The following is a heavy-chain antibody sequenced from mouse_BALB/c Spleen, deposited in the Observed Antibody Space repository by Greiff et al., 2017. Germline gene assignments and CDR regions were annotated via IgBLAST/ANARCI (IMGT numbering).Heavy chain of an antibody. CDR2: ILPGSGST. Sequence: VQLVESGAELMKPGASVKISCKATGYTFSSYWIEWVKQRPGHGLEWIGEILPGSGSTNYNEKFKGKATFTADTSSNTAYMQLSSLTSEDSAVYYCARSPLYYGSSYDYWGQGTTLTVSS. CDR1: GYTFSSYW. CDR3: ARSPLYYGSSYDY. J-gene: IGHJ2*01. D-gene: IGHD1-1*01. V-gene: IGHV1-9*01.